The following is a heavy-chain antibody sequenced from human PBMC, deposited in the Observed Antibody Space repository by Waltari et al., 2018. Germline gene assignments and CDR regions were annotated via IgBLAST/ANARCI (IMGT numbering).Heavy chain of an antibody. J-gene: IGHJ4*02. CDR1: GGTFSSYA. Sequence: QVQLVQSGAEVKKPGSSVKVSCKASGGTFSSYAIRWVRQAPGQGLEWMGGIIPMLGTAKYARKFQGRVTITADESTSTAYMELSSLRSEDTAVYYCARGPTVTTFGYFDYWGQGTLVTVSS. D-gene: IGHD4-17*01. V-gene: IGHV1-69*13. CDR2: IIPMLGTA. CDR3: ARGPTVTTFGYFDY.